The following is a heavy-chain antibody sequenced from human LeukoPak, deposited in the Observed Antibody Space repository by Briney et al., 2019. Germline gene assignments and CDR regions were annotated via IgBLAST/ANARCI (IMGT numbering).Heavy chain of an antibody. Sequence: PGGSLRLSCAASGFTFSSYAMSWVRQAPGKGLEWIGEINHSGSTNYNPSLKGRVTISVDTSKNQFSLKLSSVTAADTAVYYCARIRSSSGWYDSTNDYWGQGTLVTVSS. CDR1: GFTFSSYA. J-gene: IGHJ4*02. V-gene: IGHV4-34*01. CDR3: ARIRSSSGWYDSTNDY. CDR2: INHSGST. D-gene: IGHD6-19*01.